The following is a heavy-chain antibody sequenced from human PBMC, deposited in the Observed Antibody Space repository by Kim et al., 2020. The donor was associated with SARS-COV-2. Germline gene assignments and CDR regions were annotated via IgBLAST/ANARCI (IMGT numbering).Heavy chain of an antibody. Sequence: GGSLRLSCAASGFTFSSYAMSWVRQAPGKGLEWVSAISGSGGSTYYADSVKGRFTISRDNSKNTLYLQMNSLRAEDTAVYYCAKGGIGWNYVLGMDVWGQGTTVTVSS. V-gene: IGHV3-23*01. CDR1: GFTFSSYA. J-gene: IGHJ6*02. CDR2: ISGSGGST. D-gene: IGHD1-7*01. CDR3: AKGGIGWNYVLGMDV.